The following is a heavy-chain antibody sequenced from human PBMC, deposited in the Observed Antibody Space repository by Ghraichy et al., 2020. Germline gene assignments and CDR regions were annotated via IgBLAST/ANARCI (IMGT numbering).Heavy chain of an antibody. CDR3: AKGVGYYDILTGYYAFDY. J-gene: IGHJ4*02. CDR1: GFTFSNYA. Sequence: GGSLRLSCAASGFTFSNYAMSWVRQAPGKGLGWVSAISGSGGNTYYADSVKGRFTISRDNSKNTLYLQMNSLRAGDTAKYYCAKGVGYYDILTGYYAFDYWGQGTLVTVSS. V-gene: IGHV3-23*01. CDR2: ISGSGGNT. D-gene: IGHD3-9*01.